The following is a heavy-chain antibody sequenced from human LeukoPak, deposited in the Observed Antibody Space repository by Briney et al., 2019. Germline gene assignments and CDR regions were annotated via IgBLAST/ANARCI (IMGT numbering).Heavy chain of an antibody. CDR3: AREAYYGSGSYYNRIDY. CDR1: GYTFTSYY. CDR2: ISAYNGNT. V-gene: IGHV1-18*04. J-gene: IGHJ4*02. Sequence: ASVKVSCKASGYTFTSYYMHWVRQAPGQGLEWMGWISAYNGNTNYAQKLQGRVTMTTDTSTSTAYMELRSLRSDDTAVYYCAREAYYGSGSYYNRIDYWGQGTLVTVSS. D-gene: IGHD3-10*01.